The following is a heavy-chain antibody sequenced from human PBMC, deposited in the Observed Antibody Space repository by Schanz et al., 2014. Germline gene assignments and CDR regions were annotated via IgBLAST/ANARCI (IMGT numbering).Heavy chain of an antibody. CDR3: ARGGYSSGWYDRDIAHFAS. V-gene: IGHV1-46*01. J-gene: IGHJ4*02. CDR1: GYTFVSYS. Sequence: QVQLVQSGAEVKKPGASVKVSCKASGYTFVSYSMHWVRQAPGQGLEWMGIINPSGGGTSYALRFQDRVTVTRDTSRSTVYMELRSLRSDDTAVDYCARGGYSSGWYDRDIAHFASWGEGPLVAGSS. D-gene: IGHD6-19*01. CDR2: INPSGGGT.